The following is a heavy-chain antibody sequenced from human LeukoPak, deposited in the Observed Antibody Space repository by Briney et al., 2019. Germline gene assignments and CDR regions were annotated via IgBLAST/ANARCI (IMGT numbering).Heavy chain of an antibody. V-gene: IGHV3-74*01. CDR2: TNADGSST. CDR3: ARAMGGASGAFDI. Sequence: PGGSLRLSCAASGFTFSTYWMHWVRQAPGKGLVWVSRTNADGSSTSYADSVKGRFTISRDNAKNTLYLQMNSLRADDTAVYYCARAMGGASGAFDIWGQGTMVTVSS. J-gene: IGHJ3*02. D-gene: IGHD1-26*01. CDR1: GFTFSTYW.